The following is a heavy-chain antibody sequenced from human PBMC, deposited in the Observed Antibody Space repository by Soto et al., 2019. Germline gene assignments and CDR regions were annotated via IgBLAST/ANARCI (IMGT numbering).Heavy chain of an antibody. Sequence: ASVKVSCKASGYTFTSYAMHWVRQAPGQRLEWMGWINAGNGNTKYSQKFQGRVTITRDTSASTAYMELSSLRSEDTAVYYCARVYCGSGSYYYYYGMDVWGQGTTDTVSS. CDR1: GYTFTSYA. CDR2: INAGNGNT. V-gene: IGHV1-3*01. CDR3: ARVYCGSGSYYYYYGMDV. J-gene: IGHJ6*02. D-gene: IGHD3-10*01.